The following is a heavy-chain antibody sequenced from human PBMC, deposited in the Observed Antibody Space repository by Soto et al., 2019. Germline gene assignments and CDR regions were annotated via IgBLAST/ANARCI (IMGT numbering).Heavy chain of an antibody. D-gene: IGHD2-15*01. J-gene: IGHJ4*02. CDR2: FDPEDGET. V-gene: IGHV1-24*01. CDR3: ARRDSGGFYRFSDS. CDR1: GYTLTELS. Sequence: ASVKVSCKVSGYTLTELSMHWVRQAPGKGLEWMGGFDPEDGETIYAQKFQGRLTVTADKSTSTVYMELTNLSSEDTAVYYCARRDSGGFYRFSDSWGQGTLVTVSS.